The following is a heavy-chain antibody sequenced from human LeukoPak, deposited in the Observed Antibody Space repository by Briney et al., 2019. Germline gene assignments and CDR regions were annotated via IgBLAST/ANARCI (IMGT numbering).Heavy chain of an antibody. CDR3: AKGGKWDVTPFDY. J-gene: IGHJ4*02. Sequence: GGSLRLSCAASGFTFSNYAMDWVRQAPGKGLEWVSYISSSSSTIYYADSVKGRFTISRDNSKNTLYLQVNSLRAEDTAVYYCAKGGKWDVTPFDYWGQGTLVTVSS. V-gene: IGHV3-48*01. CDR2: ISSSSSTI. D-gene: IGHD1-26*01. CDR1: GFTFSNYA.